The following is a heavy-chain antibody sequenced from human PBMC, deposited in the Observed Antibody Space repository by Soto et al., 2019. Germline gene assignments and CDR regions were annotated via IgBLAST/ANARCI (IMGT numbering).Heavy chain of an antibody. J-gene: IGHJ5*02. CDR2: IASDGSST. D-gene: IGHD3-10*01. V-gene: IGHV3-74*01. CDR1: GFTFSSYW. Sequence: EVQVVESGGGLVQPGGSLRLSCEASGFTFSSYWMHWVRQAPGKGLVWVSCIASDGSSTTYADSVKGRFTISRDNAKNTLYPQMNSLRAEDTAVYYCARGRGWGWFDPWGQGTLVTVSS. CDR3: ARGRGWGWFDP.